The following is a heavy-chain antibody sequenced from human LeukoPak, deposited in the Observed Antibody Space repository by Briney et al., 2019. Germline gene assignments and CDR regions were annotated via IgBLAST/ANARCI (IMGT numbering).Heavy chain of an antibody. D-gene: IGHD6-13*01. Sequence: SVKVSCKASGGTFSSYAISWVRQAPGQGLEWMGGIIPIFGTANYAQKFQGRVTITADESTSTAYMELSSLRSEDTAVYYCARDIPQQQLLILPGWDAFDIWGQGTMVTVSS. CDR1: GGTFSSYA. CDR3: ARDIPQQQLLILPGWDAFDI. J-gene: IGHJ3*02. V-gene: IGHV1-69*13. CDR2: IIPIFGTA.